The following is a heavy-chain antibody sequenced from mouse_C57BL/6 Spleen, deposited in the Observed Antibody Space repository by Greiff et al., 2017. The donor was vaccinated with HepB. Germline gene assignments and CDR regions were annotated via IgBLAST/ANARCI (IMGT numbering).Heavy chain of an antibody. D-gene: IGHD1-1*01. V-gene: IGHV1-18*01. Sequence: EVKLMESGPELVKPGASVKIPCKASGYTFTDYNMDWVKQSHGKSLEWIGDINPNNGGTIYNQKFKGKATLTVDKSSSTAYMELRSLTSEDTAVYYCAREVARYFDVWGTGTTLTVSS. CDR3: AREVARYFDV. CDR2: INPNNGGT. CDR1: GYTFTDYN. J-gene: IGHJ1*03.